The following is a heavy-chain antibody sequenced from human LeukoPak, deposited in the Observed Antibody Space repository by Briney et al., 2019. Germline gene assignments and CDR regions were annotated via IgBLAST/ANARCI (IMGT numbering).Heavy chain of an antibody. Sequence: GGSPRLSCAASGFTFSSYWMSWVRQAPGKGLEWVANIKQDGSEKYYVDSVKGRFTISRDNAKNSLYLQMNSLRAEDTAVYYCARSRGDYGDYGLDYWGQGTLVTVSS. CDR2: IKQDGSEK. V-gene: IGHV3-7*01. J-gene: IGHJ4*02. CDR1: GFTFSSYW. CDR3: ARSRGDYGDYGLDY. D-gene: IGHD4-17*01.